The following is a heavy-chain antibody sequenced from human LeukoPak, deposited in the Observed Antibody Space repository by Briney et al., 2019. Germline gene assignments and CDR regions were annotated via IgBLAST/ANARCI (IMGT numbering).Heavy chain of an antibody. CDR3: AREGVPDF. CDR1: GFTFRSYW. V-gene: IGHV3-7*01. J-gene: IGHJ4*02. D-gene: IGHD2-8*01. CDR2: IKQDQSEK. Sequence: PGGSLRLSCAASGFTFRSYWMSWAREAPGKGLEGLANIKQDQSEKNYVDSVKGRFTISRDNAKKSLYLQMDSLRVEDTAIYYCAREGVPDFWGQGTLVTVSS.